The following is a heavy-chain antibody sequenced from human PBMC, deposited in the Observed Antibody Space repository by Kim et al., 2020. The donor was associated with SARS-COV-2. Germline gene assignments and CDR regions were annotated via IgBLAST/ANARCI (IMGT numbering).Heavy chain of an antibody. CDR2: ISGSGGST. V-gene: IGHV3-23*01. Sequence: GGSLRLSCAASGFTFSSYAMSWVRQAPGKGLEWFSAISGSGGSTYYADSVKGRFTISRDNSKNTLYLQMNSLRAEDTAVYYCAKDLPYLDSSSSYFHYWGQGTLVTVSS. J-gene: IGHJ4*02. CDR3: AKDLPYLDSSSSYFHY. CDR1: GFTFSSYA. D-gene: IGHD6-6*01.